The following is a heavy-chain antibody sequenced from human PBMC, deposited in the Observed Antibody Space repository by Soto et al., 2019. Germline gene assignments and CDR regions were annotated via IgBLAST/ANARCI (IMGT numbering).Heavy chain of an antibody. CDR2: ISGSGGST. D-gene: IGHD2-15*01. CDR3: AKDGVAATPRRYGMDV. J-gene: IGHJ6*02. CDR1: GFTFSDYY. V-gene: IGHV3-23*01. Sequence: PGGSLRLSCAASGFTFSDYYMSWVRQAPGKGLEWVSAISGSGGSTYYADSVKGRFTISRDNSKNTLYLQMNSLRAEDTAVYYCAKDGVAATPRRYGMDVWGQGTTVTVSS.